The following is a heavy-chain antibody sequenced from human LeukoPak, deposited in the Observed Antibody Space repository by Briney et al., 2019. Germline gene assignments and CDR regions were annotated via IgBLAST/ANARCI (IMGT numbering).Heavy chain of an antibody. J-gene: IGHJ4*02. D-gene: IGHD2-15*01. V-gene: IGHV4-4*07. Sequence: SETLPLTCTVSGGSISSYYWSWIRQPAGKGLEWIGRIYTSGSTNYNPSLKSRVTMSVDTSKNQFSLKLSSVTAADTAVYYCARDFPTSGVVVVAATFDYWGQGTLVTVSS. CDR2: IYTSGST. CDR1: GGSISSYY. CDR3: ARDFPTSGVVVVAATFDY.